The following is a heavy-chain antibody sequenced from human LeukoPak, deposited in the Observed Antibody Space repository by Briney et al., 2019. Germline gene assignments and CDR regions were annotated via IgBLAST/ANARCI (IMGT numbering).Heavy chain of an antibody. CDR1: GYTFTGYY. Sequence: ASVKVSCKASGYTFTGYYMHWVRQAPGQGLEWMGWINPNSGGTNYAQKFQGRFTMTRDTSISTAYMEVSRVRSDDTAVYYCPRDLSSSGLPGEGSNWFDPWGQGTLVTVSS. V-gene: IGHV1-2*02. D-gene: IGHD6-13*01. CDR2: INPNSGGT. J-gene: IGHJ5*02. CDR3: PRDLSSSGLPGEGSNWFDP.